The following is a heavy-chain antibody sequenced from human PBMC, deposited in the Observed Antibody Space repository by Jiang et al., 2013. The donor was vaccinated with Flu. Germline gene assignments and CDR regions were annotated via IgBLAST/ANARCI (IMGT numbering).Heavy chain of an antibody. J-gene: IGHJ4*02. CDR1: A. Sequence: AWNWIRQSPSRGLEWLGRTYYRSKWYNDYAVSVKSRITINPDTSKNQFSLQLNSVTPEDTAVYYCARETGTAEEYFDYWGQGTLVTVSS. D-gene: IGHD1-7*01. CDR2: TYYRSKWYN. V-gene: IGHV6-1*01. CDR3: ARETGTAEEYFDY.